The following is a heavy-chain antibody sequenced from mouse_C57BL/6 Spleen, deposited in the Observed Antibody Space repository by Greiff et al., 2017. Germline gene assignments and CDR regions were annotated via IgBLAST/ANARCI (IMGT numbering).Heavy chain of an antibody. J-gene: IGHJ2*01. CDR3: ARHYDYDEGDY. Sequence: VKLVESGPELVKPGASVKLSCKASGYTFTSYDINWVKQRPGQGLEWIGWIYPRDGSTKYNEKFKGKATLTVDTSSSTAYMELHSLTSEDSAVYFCARHYDYDEGDYWGQGTTLTVSS. CDR1: GYTFTSYD. D-gene: IGHD2-4*01. CDR2: IYPRDGST. V-gene: IGHV1-85*01.